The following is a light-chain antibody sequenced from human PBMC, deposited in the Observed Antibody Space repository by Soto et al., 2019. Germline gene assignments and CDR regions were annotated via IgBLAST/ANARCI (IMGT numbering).Light chain of an antibody. V-gene: IGKV3-15*01. CDR1: QSVSTD. J-gene: IGKJ4*01. CDR3: QKYKNWPLT. Sequence: EIVMTQSPATLSVSPGERATLSCRASQSVSTDLAWYQQKPGQTPRLLIYGASTRATGIPARFSGSGFGTEFTLIISSLQSEDFAVYFCQKYKNWPLTFGGVTQVEIK. CDR2: GAS.